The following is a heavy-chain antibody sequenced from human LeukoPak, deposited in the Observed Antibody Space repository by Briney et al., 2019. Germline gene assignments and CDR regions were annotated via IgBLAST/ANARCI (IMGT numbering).Heavy chain of an antibody. Sequence: PSETLSLTCTVSGGSISSYYWSWLRQPPGKGLEWIGYIYYSGSTNYNPSLKSRVTISVDTSKNRFSLKLSSVTAADTAVYYCARLRPAYYYGSGSYSAFDIWGQGTMVTVSS. J-gene: IGHJ3*02. CDR1: GGSISSYY. CDR3: ARLRPAYYYGSGSYSAFDI. D-gene: IGHD3-10*01. V-gene: IGHV4-59*08. CDR2: IYYSGST.